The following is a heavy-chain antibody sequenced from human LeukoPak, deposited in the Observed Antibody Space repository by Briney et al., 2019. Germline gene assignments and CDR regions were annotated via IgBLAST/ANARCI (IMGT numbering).Heavy chain of an antibody. Sequence: SWIRQHPGKGLEWIGYIYYSGSTYYNPSLKSRVTISVDTSKNQFSLKLSSVTAADTAVYYCARALLPQGPHYYYGSGSIEGFDYWGQGTLVTVSS. D-gene: IGHD3-10*01. V-gene: IGHV4-31*02. CDR2: IYYSGST. J-gene: IGHJ4*02. CDR3: ARALLPQGPHYYYGSGSIEGFDY.